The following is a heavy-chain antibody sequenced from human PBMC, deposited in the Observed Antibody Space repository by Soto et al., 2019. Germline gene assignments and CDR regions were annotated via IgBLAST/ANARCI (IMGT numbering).Heavy chain of an antibody. CDR3: ARGSTAMVTGWFDP. Sequence: GSLRLSCAASGFTFSSYDMHWVRQATGKGLEWVSAIGTAGDTYYPGSVKGRFTISRENAKNSLYLQMNSLRAGDTAVYYCARGSTAMVTGWFDPWGQGTLVTVSS. CDR1: GFTFSSYD. J-gene: IGHJ5*02. V-gene: IGHV3-13*01. CDR2: IGTAGDT. D-gene: IGHD5-18*01.